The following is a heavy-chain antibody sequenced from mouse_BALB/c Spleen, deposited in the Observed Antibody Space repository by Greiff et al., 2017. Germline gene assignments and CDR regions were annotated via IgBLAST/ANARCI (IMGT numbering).Heavy chain of an antibody. J-gene: IGHJ2*01. CDR3: ARREGYDDYFDY. V-gene: IGHV2-2*02. CDR2: IWSGGST. D-gene: IGHD2-14*01. Sequence: VQLQESGPGLVQPSQSLSITCTVSGFSFTSYGVHWVRQSPGKGLEWLGVIWSGGSTDYNAAFISRLSISKDNSKRQVFFKMNSLQANDTAIYYCARREGYDDYFDYWGQGTTLTVSS. CDR1: GFSFTSYG.